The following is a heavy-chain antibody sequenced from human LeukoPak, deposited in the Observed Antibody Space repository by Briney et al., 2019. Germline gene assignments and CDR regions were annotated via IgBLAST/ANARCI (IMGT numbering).Heavy chain of an antibody. J-gene: IGHJ6*02. CDR1: GGSISSYY. Sequence: SETLSLTCTVSGGSISSYYWSWIRQPPGKGLECIGYIYYSGSTNYNPSLKSRVTISVDTSKNQFSLKLSSVTAADTAVYYCARDSRTGPFRYYGMDVWGQGTTVTVSS. D-gene: IGHD3-3*02. CDR3: ARDSRTGPFRYYGMDV. CDR2: IYYSGST. V-gene: IGHV4-59*12.